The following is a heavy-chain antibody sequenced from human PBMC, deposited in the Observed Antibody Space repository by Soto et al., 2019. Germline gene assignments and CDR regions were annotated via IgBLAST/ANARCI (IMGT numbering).Heavy chain of an antibody. Sequence: GGSLRLSCAASGFTFSIYAMHWFRQAPGKGLEWVAVISYDGSNKYYADSVKGRFTISRDNSKNTLYLQMNSLRAEDTAVYYCARDLGRGYYDSSGHDAFDIWGQGTMVTVSS. CDR3: ARDLGRGYYDSSGHDAFDI. J-gene: IGHJ3*02. D-gene: IGHD3-22*01. V-gene: IGHV3-30-3*01. CDR2: ISYDGSNK. CDR1: GFTFSIYA.